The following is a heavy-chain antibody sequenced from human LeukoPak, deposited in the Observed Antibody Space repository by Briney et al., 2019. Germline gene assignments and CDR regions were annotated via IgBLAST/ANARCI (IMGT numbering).Heavy chain of an antibody. Sequence: PSETLSLTCTVSGYSISSGYYWGWIRQPPGKGLEGIGSIYHSGSTYYNPSLKSRVTISVDTSKNQFSLKLSSVTAADTAVYYCARAIVVVPAAMWFDPWGQGTLVTVSS. CDR1: GYSISSGYY. CDR2: IYHSGST. D-gene: IGHD2-2*01. V-gene: IGHV4-38-2*02. CDR3: ARAIVVVPAAMWFDP. J-gene: IGHJ5*02.